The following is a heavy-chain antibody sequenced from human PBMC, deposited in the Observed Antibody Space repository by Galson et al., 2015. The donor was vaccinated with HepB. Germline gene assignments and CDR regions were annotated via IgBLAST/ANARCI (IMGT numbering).Heavy chain of an antibody. CDR2: TYFRSKWYT. CDR3: ARGTYSSGWYLELFDY. Sequence: CAISGDSVSSNSATWNWIRQSPSRGLEWLGRTYFRSKWYTDYAVSVKSRIIISPDTSKNQFFLQVNSVTPEDTAVYFCARGTYSSGWYLELFDYWGRGTLVTVSS. V-gene: IGHV6-1*01. D-gene: IGHD6-19*01. CDR1: GDSVSSNSAT. J-gene: IGHJ4*02.